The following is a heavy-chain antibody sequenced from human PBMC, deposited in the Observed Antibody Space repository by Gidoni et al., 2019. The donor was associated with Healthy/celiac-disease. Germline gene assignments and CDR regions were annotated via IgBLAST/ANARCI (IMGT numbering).Heavy chain of an antibody. V-gene: IGHV3-30-3*01. J-gene: IGHJ6*02. CDR1: SSYA. Sequence: SSYAMHWVRQAPGKGLEWVAVISYDGSNKYYADSVKGRFTISRDNSKNMLYLQMNSLRAEDTAVYYCARSPRSDYGDYYYYGMDVWGQGTTVTVSS. D-gene: IGHD4-17*01. CDR3: ARSPRSDYGDYYYYGMDV. CDR2: ISYDGSNK.